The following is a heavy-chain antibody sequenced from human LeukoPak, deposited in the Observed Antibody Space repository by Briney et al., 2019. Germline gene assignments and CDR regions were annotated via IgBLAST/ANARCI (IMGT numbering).Heavy chain of an antibody. CDR3: VTGRYSYGWYDH. Sequence: SETLSLTCTVSGGSISSFYWSWIRRPPGKGLEGIGYMYYGGSPNYNPSLKSRVITSLDTSKKQFSLKLNSVTTADTAVYYCVTGRYSYGWYDHWGQGILVIVSS. D-gene: IGHD1-26*01. J-gene: IGHJ5*02. V-gene: IGHV4-59*13. CDR2: MYYGGSP. CDR1: GGSISSFY.